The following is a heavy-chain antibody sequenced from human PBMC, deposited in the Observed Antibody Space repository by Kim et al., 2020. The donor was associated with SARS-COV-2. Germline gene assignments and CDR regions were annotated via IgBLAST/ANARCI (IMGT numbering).Heavy chain of an antibody. CDR1: GGSISSYY. Sequence: SETLSLTCTVSGGSISSYYWSWIRQPPGKGLEWIGYIYYSGSTNYNPSLKSRVTISVDTSKNQFSLKLSSVTAADTAVYYCARQNLRLHNAFDIWGQGTMVTVSS. CDR2: IYYSGST. CDR3: ARQNLRLHNAFDI. D-gene: IGHD5-12*01. J-gene: IGHJ3*02. V-gene: IGHV4-59*08.